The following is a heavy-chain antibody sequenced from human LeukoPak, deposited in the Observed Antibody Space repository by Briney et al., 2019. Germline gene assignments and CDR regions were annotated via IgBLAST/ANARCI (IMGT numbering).Heavy chain of an antibody. V-gene: IGHV4-34*01. J-gene: IGHJ6*02. CDR3: ASMYYDFWSGYSYYYYYYGMDV. Sequence: SETLSLTCAVYGGSFSGYYWSWIRQPPGKGLEWIGEINHSGSTNYNASLKSRVTISVDTSKNQFSLKLSSVTAADTAVYYCASMYYDFWSGYSYYYYYYGMDVWGQGTTVTVSS. CDR1: GGSFSGYY. CDR2: INHSGST. D-gene: IGHD3-3*01.